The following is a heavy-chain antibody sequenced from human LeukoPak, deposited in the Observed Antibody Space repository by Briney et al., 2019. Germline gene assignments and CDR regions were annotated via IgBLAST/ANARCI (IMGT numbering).Heavy chain of an antibody. CDR3: AKVLGVVPAAIPDY. D-gene: IGHD2-2*01. J-gene: IGHJ4*02. CDR1: GFTFSSYA. CDR2: ISGSGGST. V-gene: IGHV3-23*01. Sequence: GGSLRLSCAAFGFTFSSYAMSWVRQAPGKGLEWVSAISGSGGSTYYADSVKGRFTISRDNSKNTLYLQMNSLRAEDTAVYYCAKVLGVVPAAIPDYWGQGTLVTVSS.